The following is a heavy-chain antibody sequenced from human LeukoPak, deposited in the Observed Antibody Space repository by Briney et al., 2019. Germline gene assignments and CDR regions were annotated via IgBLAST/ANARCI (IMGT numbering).Heavy chain of an antibody. CDR3: ARDLHSVGRPFDP. CDR1: AYSISSAYY. V-gene: IGHV3-53*01. CDR2: IYSGGST. D-gene: IGHD3-3*02. J-gene: IGHJ5*02. Sequence: PSETLSLTCTVSAYSISSAYYWGWIRPPPGKGLEWVSVIYSGGSTYYADSVKGRFTISRDNSKNTLYLQMNSLRADDTAVYYCARDLHSVGRPFDPWGQGTLVTVSS.